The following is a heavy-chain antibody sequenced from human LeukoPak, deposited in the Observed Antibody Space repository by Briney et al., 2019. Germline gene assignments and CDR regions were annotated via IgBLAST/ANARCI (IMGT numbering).Heavy chain of an antibody. CDR2: INQGGTEK. D-gene: IGHD2-2*01. J-gene: IGHJ4*02. Sequence: GGSLILSCAASGFSFNTFWMNWFRQAPGKGLERVATINQGGTEKYYVDSVKGRFTISRDNAHNSLYLQMYTLRPEDTAVYYCARDGPPAGLYFDNWGQGTLVTVSS. V-gene: IGHV3-7*01. CDR1: GFSFNTFW. CDR3: ARDGPPAGLYFDN.